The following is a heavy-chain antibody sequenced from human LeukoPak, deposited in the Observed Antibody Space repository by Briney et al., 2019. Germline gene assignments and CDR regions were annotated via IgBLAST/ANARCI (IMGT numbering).Heavy chain of an antibody. CDR2: IIADNRGT. D-gene: IGHD2-2*01. J-gene: IGHJ5*02. Sequence: PGGALRLSCAASGFTFSSHWMHWVRHAPEEGLVGGVHIIADNRGTNDAAAVKGRITISRDNAKKTIYLQKHSLTADDTAVYYCLRRALRDCSYTSCSRGNWFDPWGQGTLVTVSS. V-gene: IGHV3-74*01. CDR1: GFTFSSHW. CDR3: LRRALRDCSYTSCSRGNWFDP.